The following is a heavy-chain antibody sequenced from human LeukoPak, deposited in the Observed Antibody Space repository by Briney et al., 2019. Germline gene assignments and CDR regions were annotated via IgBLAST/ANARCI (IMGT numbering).Heavy chain of an antibody. CDR1: GDSISTSNS. CDR3: VTDRFGSVRDYYFYYMDV. CDR2: INHSGST. J-gene: IGHJ6*03. D-gene: IGHD3-10*01. Sequence: SETLSLTCAVSGDSISTSNSYWGWIRRPPGKGLEWIGEINHSGSTNYNPSLKSRVTISVDTSKNQFSLKLSSVTAADTAVYYCVTDRFGSVRDYYFYYMDVWGKGTTVTVSS. V-gene: IGHV4-39*07.